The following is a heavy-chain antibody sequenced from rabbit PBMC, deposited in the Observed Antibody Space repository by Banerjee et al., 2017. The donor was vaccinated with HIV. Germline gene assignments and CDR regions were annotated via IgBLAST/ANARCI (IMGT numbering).Heavy chain of an antibody. Sequence: QEQLVESGGGLVKPGASLTLTCTASGFSFSSSDYMCWVRQAPGKGLEWISCIAGDSSAFTYSATWAKGRFTCSKTSSTTVTLQMTSLTVADTATYFCARDTGTSFSSYGMDLWGPGTLVTVS. J-gene: IGHJ6*01. V-gene: IGHV1S45*01. CDR3: ARDTGTSFSSYGMDL. CDR2: IAGDSSAFT. D-gene: IGHD7-1*01. CDR1: GFSFSSSDY.